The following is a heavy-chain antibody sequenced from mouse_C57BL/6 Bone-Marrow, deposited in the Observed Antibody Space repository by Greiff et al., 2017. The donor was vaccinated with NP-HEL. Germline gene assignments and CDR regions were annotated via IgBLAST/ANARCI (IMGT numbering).Heavy chain of an antibody. CDR2: IDPSDSYT. V-gene: IGHV1-50*01. D-gene: IGHD2-1*01. Sequence: QVQLQQSGAELVKPGASVKLSCKASGYTFTSYWMQWVKQRPGQGLEWIGEIDPSDSYTNYNQKFKGKATLTVDTSSSTAYMQLSSLTSEDSAVYYCARWGNSWFAYWGQGTLVTVSA. CDR1: GYTFTSYW. J-gene: IGHJ3*01. CDR3: ARWGNSWFAY.